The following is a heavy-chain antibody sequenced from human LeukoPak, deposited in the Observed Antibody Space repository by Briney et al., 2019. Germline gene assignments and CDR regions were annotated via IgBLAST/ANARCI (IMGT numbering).Heavy chain of an antibody. D-gene: IGHD6-19*01. CDR2: ISYDGTNK. CDR3: ARGGGSSAGLEAFDI. Sequence: GGSLRLSCAASGFTFSGSAMNCVRQAPGKGLEGVAIISYDGTNKYYADSVKGRFTISRDNSKDTLYLQMSSLRAEDTAVYFCARGGGSSAGLEAFDIWGRGTMVTVSS. CDR1: GFTFSGSA. V-gene: IGHV3-30-3*01. J-gene: IGHJ3*02.